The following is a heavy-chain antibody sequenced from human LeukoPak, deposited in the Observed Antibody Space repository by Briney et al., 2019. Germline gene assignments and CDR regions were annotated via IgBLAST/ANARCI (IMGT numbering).Heavy chain of an antibody. D-gene: IGHD5-12*01. CDR2: IYYSGST. CDR1: GGSISSSSYY. Sequence: PSETLSLTCTVSGGSISSSSYYWGWIRQPPGKGLEWIGSIYYSGSTYYNQSLKSRVTISVDTSKNQFSLKLSSVTAADTAVYYCATGRPSGYDDYYYGMDVWGQGTTVTVSS. CDR3: ATGRPSGYDDYYYGMDV. J-gene: IGHJ6*02. V-gene: IGHV4-39*01.